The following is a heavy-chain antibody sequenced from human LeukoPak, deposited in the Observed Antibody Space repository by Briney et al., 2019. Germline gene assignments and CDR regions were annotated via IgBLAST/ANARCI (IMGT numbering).Heavy chain of an antibody. J-gene: IGHJ4*02. Sequence: SETLSLTCTVSGGSVSSGSYYWSWIRQPPGKGLEWIGNIYDRGSTKYNPSLKSRVTISVDTSKNQFSLRLSSVTAADTAVYYCARGRTFGNWGQGTLVTVSS. CDR3: ARGRTFGN. CDR2: IYDRGST. V-gene: IGHV4-61*01. CDR1: GGSVSSGSYY.